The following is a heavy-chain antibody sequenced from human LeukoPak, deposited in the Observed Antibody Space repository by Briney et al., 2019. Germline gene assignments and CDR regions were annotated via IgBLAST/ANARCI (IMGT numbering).Heavy chain of an antibody. J-gene: IGHJ4*02. CDR3: ARWSLWSPGYFDH. CDR2: MYYSGST. CDR1: GGSISSYY. D-gene: IGHD2-21*01. V-gene: IGHV4-39*07. Sequence: PSETLSLTCTVSGGSISSYYWGWIRQPPGKGLEWIGSMYYSGSTYYNPSLKSRVTISVDTSKSQFSLKLSSVTAADTAVYYCARWSLWSPGYFDHWGQGTLVTVSS.